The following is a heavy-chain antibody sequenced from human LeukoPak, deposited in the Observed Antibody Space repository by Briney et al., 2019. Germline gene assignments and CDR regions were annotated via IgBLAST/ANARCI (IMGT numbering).Heavy chain of an antibody. J-gene: IGHJ4*02. CDR2: ISSSSSYI. V-gene: IGHV3-21*01. Sequence: RGSLRLSCAASGFTFSSYSMNWVRQAPGKGPEWVSSISSSSSYIYYADSVKGRFTISRDNAKNSLYMEMNSLRAEDTAVYYCESGNPTSAQSFDYWGQGTLVTVSS. CDR3: ESGNPTSAQSFDY. D-gene: IGHD1-14*01. CDR1: GFTFSSYS.